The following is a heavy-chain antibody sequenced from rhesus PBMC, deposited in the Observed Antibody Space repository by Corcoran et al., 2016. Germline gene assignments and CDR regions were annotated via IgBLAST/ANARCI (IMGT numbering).Heavy chain of an antibody. CDR1: GFTFSSYW. D-gene: IGHD4-29*01. CDR3: AKDPGLYGSHFDY. CDR2: INSGGGST. J-gene: IGHJ4*01. Sequence: EVQLVESGGGLAKPGGSLRLSCAASGFTFSSYWMNWVRQAPGKGLEWVSAINSGGGSTYYADSVKGLFTISRDNATNPLSLQMNSLRAEDTAVYYCAKDPGLYGSHFDYWGQGVLVTVSS. V-gene: IGHV3S25*01.